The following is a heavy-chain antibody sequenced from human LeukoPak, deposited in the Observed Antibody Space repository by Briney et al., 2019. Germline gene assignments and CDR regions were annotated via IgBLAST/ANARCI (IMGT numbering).Heavy chain of an antibody. Sequence: SETLYLTCTVSGGSISSHYWSWIRQPPGKGLEWIGYIYYSGSTNYNPSLKSRVTISVDTSKNQFSLKLSSVTAADTAVYYCARVSSGVAVAGTDWFDPWGQGTLVTVSS. D-gene: IGHD6-19*01. CDR3: ARVSSGVAVAGTDWFDP. CDR1: GGSISSHY. V-gene: IGHV4-59*11. J-gene: IGHJ5*02. CDR2: IYYSGST.